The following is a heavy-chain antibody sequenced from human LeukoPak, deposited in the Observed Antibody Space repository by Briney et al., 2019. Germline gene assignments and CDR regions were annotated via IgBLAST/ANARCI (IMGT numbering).Heavy chain of an antibody. CDR1: GFTFGSYA. CDR2: ITGDSSGT. V-gene: IGHV3-23*01. D-gene: IGHD2-21*02. J-gene: IGHJ1*01. Sequence: GGSLRLSCAASGFTFGSYAMTWVRQAPGKGLEWVSIITGDSSGTEYTDSVKGRFTISRDNSKSVLYLQMNILRADDTAVYYCAKSVVVTAREYFQHWGQGTLVTVSS. CDR3: AKSVVVTAREYFQH.